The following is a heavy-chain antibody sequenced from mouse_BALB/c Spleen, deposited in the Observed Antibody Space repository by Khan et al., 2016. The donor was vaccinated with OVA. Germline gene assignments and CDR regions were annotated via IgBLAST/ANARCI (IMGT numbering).Heavy chain of an antibody. V-gene: IGHV3-2*02. CDR2: IKYSGTT. CDR3: ARAGTISTVVVTYFDF. D-gene: IGHD1-1*01. Sequence: EVELVESGPGLVKPSQSLSPTCTVTGYSITSDYAWNWIRQFPGHKLEWMGYIKYSGTTSYNPSLKSRISITRDTSKNQFFLQLNSVTTEDTATYYWARAGTISTVVVTYFDFWGQGTTLTVSS. CDR1: GYSITSDYA. J-gene: IGHJ2*01.